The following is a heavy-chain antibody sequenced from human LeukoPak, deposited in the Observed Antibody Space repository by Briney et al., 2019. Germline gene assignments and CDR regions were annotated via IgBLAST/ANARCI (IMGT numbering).Heavy chain of an antibody. Sequence: ASVKVSCKASGYTFTSYAMHWVRQAPGQRLEWMGWINAGNGNTKYSQEFQGRVTITADESTSTAYMELSSLRSEDTAVYYCARSRRREVYYYDSSGPGAYFDYWGQGTLVTVSS. CDR1: GYTFTSYA. CDR3: ARSRRREVYYYDSSGPGAYFDY. D-gene: IGHD3-22*01. J-gene: IGHJ4*02. V-gene: IGHV1-3*03. CDR2: INAGNGNT.